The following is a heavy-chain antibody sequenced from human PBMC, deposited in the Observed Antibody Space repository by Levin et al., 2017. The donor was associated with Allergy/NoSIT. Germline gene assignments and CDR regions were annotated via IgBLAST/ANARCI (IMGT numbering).Heavy chain of an antibody. V-gene: IGHV4-39*01. Sequence: PSETLSLTCTVSGGSISSSSYYWGWIRQPPGKGLEWIGSIYYSGSTYYNPSLKSRVTISVDTSKNQFSLKLSSVTAADTAVYYCARRTWDFWSHGMDVWGQGTTVTVSS. CDR1: GGSISSSSYY. J-gene: IGHJ6*02. CDR3: ARRTWDFWSHGMDV. D-gene: IGHD3-3*01. CDR2: IYYSGST.